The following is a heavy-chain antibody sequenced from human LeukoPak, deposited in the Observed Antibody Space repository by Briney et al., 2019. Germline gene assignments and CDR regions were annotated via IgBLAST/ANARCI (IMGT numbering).Heavy chain of an antibody. D-gene: IGHD6-13*01. Sequence: GGSVKVSCQFSGYTNTELSIHWVRQSGGKGLEWLGGFHPEDGETIYAQKCQGRVTMTEDTTTDTAYMELSRLRSEDTAVYYCATDRQQLAIDLNIWGQGTLVTVSS. CDR2: FHPEDGET. CDR3: ATDRQQLAIDLNI. V-gene: IGHV1-24*01. J-gene: IGHJ4*02. CDR1: GYTNTELS.